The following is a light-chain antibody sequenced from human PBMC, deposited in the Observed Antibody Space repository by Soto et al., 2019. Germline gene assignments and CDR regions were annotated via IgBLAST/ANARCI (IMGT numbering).Light chain of an antibody. J-gene: IGKJ1*01. V-gene: IGKV3-11*01. CDR3: HQRQSWPRT. CDR2: YMS. Sequence: EIVLTQSPATLSSSPGETATLSCRASQYVGSRLAWYQHKPGQGPRLLIYYMSKRATGIPARFSGSGSGTDFTLTISSLAPDDFAIYYCHQRQSWPRTFGQGTKVEIK. CDR1: QYVGSR.